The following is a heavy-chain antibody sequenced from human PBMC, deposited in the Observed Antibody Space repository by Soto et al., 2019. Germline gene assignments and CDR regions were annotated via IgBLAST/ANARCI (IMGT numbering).Heavy chain of an antibody. CDR1: GFTFSSYS. J-gene: IGHJ6*02. Sequence: KTGGSLRLSCAASGFTFSSYSMNWVRQAPGKGLEWVSSISSSSSYIYYADSVKGRFTISRDNAKNSLYLQMNSLRAEDTAVYYCARDPTTVANYYYYGMDVWGQGTTVTVSS. CDR2: ISSSSSYI. CDR3: ARDPTTVANYYYYGMDV. D-gene: IGHD4-17*01. V-gene: IGHV3-21*01.